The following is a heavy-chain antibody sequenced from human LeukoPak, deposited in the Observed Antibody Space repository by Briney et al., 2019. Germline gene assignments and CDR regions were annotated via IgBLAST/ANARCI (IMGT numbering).Heavy chain of an antibody. Sequence: GGSLRLSCVASGFPFSSYWMTWVRQAPGKGLEWVANIKQDGSKKSYVDSVKGRFTISRDNAKNSLYLQMNSLRAEDTAVYYCAKYLDPSRRITIFGVVIANPDFDYWGQGTLVTVSS. CDR2: IKQDGSKK. V-gene: IGHV3-7*03. CDR1: GFPFSSYW. CDR3: AKYLDPSRRITIFGVVIANPDFDY. J-gene: IGHJ4*02. D-gene: IGHD3-3*01.